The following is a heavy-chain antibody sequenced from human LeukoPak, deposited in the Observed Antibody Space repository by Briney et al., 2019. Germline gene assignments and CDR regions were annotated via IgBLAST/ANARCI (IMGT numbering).Heavy chain of an antibody. V-gene: IGHV1-18*01. J-gene: IGHJ2*01. D-gene: IGHD2-21*02. Sequence: ASVKVSCKASGYTFISYGISWVRQAPGQGLEWMGWISGYNGNTNYAQNLQGRVTMTTDTSTSTAYMELRSLGSDDTAVYYCARGLGVVTAQSEQPKPRYFDLWGRGTQVTVSS. CDR1: GYTFISYG. CDR2: ISGYNGNT. CDR3: ARGLGVVTAQSEQPKPRYFDL.